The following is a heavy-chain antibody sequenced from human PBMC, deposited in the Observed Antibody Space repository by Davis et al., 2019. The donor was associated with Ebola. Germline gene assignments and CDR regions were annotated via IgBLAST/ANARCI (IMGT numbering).Heavy chain of an antibody. Sequence: GESLKISCAASGFTFSDYYMSWIRQAPGKGLEWVSYISSSSYTNYADSVKGRFTISRDNAKNSLYLQMNSLRAEDTAVYYCARGPGIAAAGTRFSYYYGMDVWGQGTTVTVSS. CDR1: GFTFSDYY. CDR2: ISSSSYT. V-gene: IGHV3-11*06. CDR3: ARGPGIAAAGTRFSYYYGMDV. D-gene: IGHD6-13*01. J-gene: IGHJ6*02.